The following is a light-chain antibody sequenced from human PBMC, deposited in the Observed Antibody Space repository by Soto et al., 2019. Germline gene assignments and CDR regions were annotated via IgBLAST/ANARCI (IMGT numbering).Light chain of an antibody. CDR1: QSISSY. Sequence: DIQMTQSPSSLSASLGDRVTITCRASQSISSYLNWYQQQPGKAPKLLIYAASSLQSGVPSRFSGSGSGRDFTLTISSLQPEDSATYYCQQSFITPLPFGGGTKVEIK. V-gene: IGKV1-39*01. CDR2: AAS. J-gene: IGKJ4*01. CDR3: QQSFITPLP.